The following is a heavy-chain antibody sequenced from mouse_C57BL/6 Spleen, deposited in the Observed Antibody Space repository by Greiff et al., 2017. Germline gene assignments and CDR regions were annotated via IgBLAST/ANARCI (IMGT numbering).Heavy chain of an antibody. CDR3: ARRARDYSNYSEAMDY. V-gene: IGHV8-12*01. CDR1: GFSLSTSGMG. J-gene: IGHJ4*01. CDR2: IYWDDDK. D-gene: IGHD2-5*01. Sequence: ESGPGILQSSQTLSLTCSFSGFSLSTSGMGVSWIRQPSGKGLEWLAHIYWDDDKRYNPSLKSRLTISKDTSRNQVFLKITSVDTADTATYYCARRARDYSNYSEAMDYWGQGTSVTVSS.